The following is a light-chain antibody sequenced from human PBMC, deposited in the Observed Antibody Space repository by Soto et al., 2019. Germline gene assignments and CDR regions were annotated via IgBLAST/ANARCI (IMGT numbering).Light chain of an antibody. Sequence: SYELTQPPSVSVAPGKTARITCGGSNIGSKSVYWYQQQPGQAPVLVIYYDDDRPSGIPERFSGSNSGNTATLTISRVEAGDEADYFCQVWDSSSDHVVFGGGTKLTVL. CDR3: QVWDSSSDHVV. CDR1: NIGSKS. V-gene: IGLV3-21*04. J-gene: IGLJ2*01. CDR2: YDD.